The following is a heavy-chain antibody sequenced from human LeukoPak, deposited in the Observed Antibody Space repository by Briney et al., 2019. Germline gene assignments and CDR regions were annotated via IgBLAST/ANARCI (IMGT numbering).Heavy chain of an antibody. CDR2: ISGSGGST. CDR3: ARDQSGSYYFDY. D-gene: IGHD3-3*01. V-gene: IGHV3-23*01. CDR1: RFTFSSYA. J-gene: IGHJ4*02. Sequence: GGSLRLSCAASRFTFSSYAMSWVRQAPGKGLEWVSAISGSGGSTYYADSVKGRFTISRDNSKNTVSLQMNSLSAEDTSVYYCARDQSGSYYFDYWGQGTLVTVSS.